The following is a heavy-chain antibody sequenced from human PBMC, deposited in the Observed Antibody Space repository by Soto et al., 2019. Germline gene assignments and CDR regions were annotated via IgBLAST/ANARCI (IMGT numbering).Heavy chain of an antibody. V-gene: IGHV1-69*02. CDR1: GGTFSSYT. CDR2: IIPILGIA. J-gene: IGHJ5*02. Sequence: SVKVSCKASGGTFSSYTISWVRQAPGQGLEWMGRIIPILGIANYAQKFQGRVTITADKSTSTAYMELSSLRSEDTAVYYCARGSPELRNDWFDPWGQGTLVTVSS. CDR3: ARGSPELRNDWFDP. D-gene: IGHD1-7*01.